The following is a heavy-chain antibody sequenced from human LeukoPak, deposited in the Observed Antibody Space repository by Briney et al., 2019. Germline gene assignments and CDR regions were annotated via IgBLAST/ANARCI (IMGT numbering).Heavy chain of an antibody. D-gene: IGHD3-10*01. J-gene: IGHJ4*02. V-gene: IGHV3-15*01. CDR3: TTARITMVRGGKRDY. CDR2: IKSKTDGGTT. CDR1: GFTFGNAW. Sequence: KPGGSLRLSCAASGFTFGNAWMSWVRQAPGKGLEWVGRIKSKTDGGTTDYAAPVKGRFTISRDDSKNTLYLQMNSLKTEDTAVYYCTTARITMVRGGKRDYWGQGTLVTVSS.